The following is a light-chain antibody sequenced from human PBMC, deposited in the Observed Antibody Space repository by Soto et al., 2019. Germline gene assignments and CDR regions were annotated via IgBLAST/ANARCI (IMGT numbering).Light chain of an antibody. J-gene: IGLJ2*01. V-gene: IGLV1-44*01. Sequence: QSVLTQPPSASGTPGQRVTISCSGSSSNIGGNTVNWYQQLPGTAPKLLIYGNNQRPSGVPDRFSGSKSGTSASLAISGLKSEDEADYYCAAWDDGLNGAVFGGGTKLTVL. CDR2: GNN. CDR3: AAWDDGLNGAV. CDR1: SSNIGGNT.